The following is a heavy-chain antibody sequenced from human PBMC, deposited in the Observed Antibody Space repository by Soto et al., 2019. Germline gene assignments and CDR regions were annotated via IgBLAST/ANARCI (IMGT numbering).Heavy chain of an antibody. D-gene: IGHD3-22*01. Sequence: EVQLVESGGGLVQPGGSLRLSCAASGFTVSSNYMSWVRQAPGKGLEWVSVIYSGGSTYYADSVKGRFTISRDNSKNTLYLQMNRLRAEDTAVYYCAIDLAYDSSGYYYDYWGQGTLVTDSS. CDR3: AIDLAYDSSGYYYDY. V-gene: IGHV3-66*01. J-gene: IGHJ4*02. CDR1: GFTVSSNY. CDR2: IYSGGST.